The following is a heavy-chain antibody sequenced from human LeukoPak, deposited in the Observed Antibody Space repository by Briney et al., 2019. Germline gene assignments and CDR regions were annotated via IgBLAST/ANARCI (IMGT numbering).Heavy chain of an antibody. CDR2: MNPNSGNT. CDR1: GYTFTSYD. J-gene: IGHJ4*02. Sequence: ASVKVSCKASGYTFTSYDINWVRQATGQGLEWMGWMNPNSGNTGYAQKFQGRVTMTRNTSISTAYMELSSLRSEDTAVYYCARGPVLRYFSYFDYWGQGTLVTVSS. V-gene: IGHV1-8*01. D-gene: IGHD3-9*01. CDR3: ARGPVLRYFSYFDY.